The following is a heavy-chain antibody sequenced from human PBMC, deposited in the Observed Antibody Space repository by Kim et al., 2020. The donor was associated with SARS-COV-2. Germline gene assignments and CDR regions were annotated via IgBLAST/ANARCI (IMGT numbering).Heavy chain of an antibody. CDR2: IGPSATTI. CDR3: ARVPGYGDIDY. D-gene: IGHD4-17*01. V-gene: IGHV3-48*03. CDR1: GFTFSNYE. Sequence: GGSLRLSCAASGFTFSNYEMNWVRQVPGKGLEWVANIGPSATTIYYADSVKGRFAVSRDNAKNSLYLQMNSLRVEDTALYYCARVPGYGDIDYWGQGTL. J-gene: IGHJ4*02.